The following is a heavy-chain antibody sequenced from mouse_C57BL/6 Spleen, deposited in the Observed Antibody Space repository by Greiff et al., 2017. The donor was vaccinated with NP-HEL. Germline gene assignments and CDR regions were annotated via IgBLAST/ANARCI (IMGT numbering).Heavy chain of an antibody. J-gene: IGHJ2*01. CDR1: GFSLTSYG. CDR2: IWSGGST. V-gene: IGHV2-2*01. D-gene: IGHD2-10*01. CDR3: ARPYYGNSYYFDY. Sequence: QVQLQQSGPGLVQPSQCLSITCTVSGFSLTSYGVHWVRQSPGKGLEWLGVIWSGGSTNYNAAFISRLSISKDNSKSQVFFKMNSLQADDTAIYYCARPYYGNSYYFDYWGQGTTLTVSS.